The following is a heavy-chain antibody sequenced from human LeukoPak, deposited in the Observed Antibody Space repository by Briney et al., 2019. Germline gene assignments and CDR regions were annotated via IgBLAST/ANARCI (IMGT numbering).Heavy chain of an antibody. V-gene: IGHV4-30-2*01. CDR2: IYHSGST. J-gene: IGHJ5*02. D-gene: IGHD3-3*01. CDR3: ARGFRVRFLLRGEYWFDP. CDR1: GGSISSGGYS. Sequence: SETPSLTCTVSGGSISSGGYSWSWIRQPPGKGLEWIGYIYHSGSTYYNPSLKSRVTISVDRSKNQFSLKLSSVTAADTAVYYCARGFRVRFLLRGEYWFDPWGQGTLVTVSS.